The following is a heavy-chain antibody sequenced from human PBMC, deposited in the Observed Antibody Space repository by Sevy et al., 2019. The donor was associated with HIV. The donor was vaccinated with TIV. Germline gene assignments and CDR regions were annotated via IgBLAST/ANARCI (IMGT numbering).Heavy chain of an antibody. Sequence: GGSLRLSCAASGFTFSTYAMNWVRQAPGKGLEWVSTISGSGGSTYYADSVKGRFTISRGNPKNTLYLQMNSLRAEDTAVYYCAKDFYSSGWEWGTFDIWGQGTMVTVSS. CDR2: ISGSGGST. D-gene: IGHD6-19*01. V-gene: IGHV3-23*01. J-gene: IGHJ3*02. CDR1: GFTFSTYA. CDR3: AKDFYSSGWEWGTFDI.